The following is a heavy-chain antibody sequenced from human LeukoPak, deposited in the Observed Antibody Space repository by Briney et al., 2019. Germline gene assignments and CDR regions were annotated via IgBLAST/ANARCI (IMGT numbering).Heavy chain of an antibody. CDR1: GFIFSSYT. V-gene: IGHV3-23*01. D-gene: IGHD2-21*02. CDR3: ARCGGDCYTSTQGFDY. CDR2: ISGSGGNT. Sequence: HPGGSLRLSCAPSGFIFSSYTMSWVRQAPGKGLEWVSSISGSGGNTYYADSVKGRFTISRDNSKNTLYLQMNSLTTEDTAVYYCARCGGDCYTSTQGFDYWGQGTLVTVSS. J-gene: IGHJ4*02.